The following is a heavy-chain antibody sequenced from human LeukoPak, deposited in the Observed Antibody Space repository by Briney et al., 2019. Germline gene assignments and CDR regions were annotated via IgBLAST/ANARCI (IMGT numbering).Heavy chain of an antibody. CDR3: AKGSYYDILPGYMVY. J-gene: IGHJ4*02. Sequence: PGGSLRLSCAASGFTFSSYAMSWVRQAPGKGLEWVSAISGSGGSTYYADSVKGRFTISRDNAKNSLYLQMNSLRAEDTAVYYCAKGSYYDILPGYMVYWGQGTLVTVSS. D-gene: IGHD3-9*01. CDR2: ISGSGGST. CDR1: GFTFSSYA. V-gene: IGHV3-23*01.